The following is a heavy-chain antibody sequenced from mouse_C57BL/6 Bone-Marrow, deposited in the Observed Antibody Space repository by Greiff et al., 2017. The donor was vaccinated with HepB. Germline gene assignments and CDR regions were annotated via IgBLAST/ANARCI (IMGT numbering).Heavy chain of an antibody. CDR2: INPNYGTT. D-gene: IGHD2-2*01. CDR3: ARSLWLRRDWYFDV. V-gene: IGHV1-39*01. J-gene: IGHJ1*03. CDR1: GYSFTDYN. Sequence: VQLKQSGPELVKPGASVKISCKASGYSFTDYNMNWVKQSNGKSLEWIGVINPNYGTTSYNQKFKGKATLTVDQSSSTAYMQLNSLTSEDSAVYYCARSLWLRRDWYFDVWGTGTTVTVSS.